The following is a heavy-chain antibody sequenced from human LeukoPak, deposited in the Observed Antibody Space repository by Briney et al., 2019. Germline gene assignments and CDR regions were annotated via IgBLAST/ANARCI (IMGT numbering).Heavy chain of an antibody. V-gene: IGHV3-13*01. CDR3: ARVAKERVGGVYYFDY. Sequence: GGSLRPSCAASGFTFSDYDMHWVRQATGKGLEWVSAIGTAGDAYYTGSVKGRFTISRENAKNSLYLQMNSLRAGDTAVYYCARVAKERVGGVYYFDYWGQGTLVTVSS. J-gene: IGHJ4*02. D-gene: IGHD1-1*01. CDR1: GFTFSDYD. CDR2: IGTAGDA.